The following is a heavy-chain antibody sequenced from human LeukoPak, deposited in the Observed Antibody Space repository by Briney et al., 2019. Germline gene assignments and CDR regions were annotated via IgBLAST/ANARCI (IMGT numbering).Heavy chain of an antibody. CDR1: GFIFSDYY. Sequence: GGSLRLSCAASGFIFSDYYMSWIRQAPGKGLEWVSYISSSSSTIYYADSVKGRFTISRDNAKNSLYLQMNSLRAEDTAVYYCARDRGVLMVYASYDAFDIWGQGTMVTVSS. CDR3: ARDRGVLMVYASYDAFDI. V-gene: IGHV3-11*04. D-gene: IGHD2-8*01. CDR2: ISSSSSTI. J-gene: IGHJ3*02.